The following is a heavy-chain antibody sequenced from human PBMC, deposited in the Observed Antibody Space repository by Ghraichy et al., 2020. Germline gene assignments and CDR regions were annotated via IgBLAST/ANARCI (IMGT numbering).Heavy chain of an antibody. V-gene: IGHV3-15*01. J-gene: IGHJ3*02. Sequence: GSLRLSCVASGFTFRNAWMSWVRQAPGKGLEWVGRIKSKTDGGTTDYAAPVKGRFTTSRDDSKNTLYLQMNSLKTEDTAVYYCTPDMYWATFLGGSLDIWGQGTMVTVSS. CDR2: IKSKTDGGTT. CDR3: TPDMYWATFLGGSLDI. D-gene: IGHD3-3*01. CDR1: GFTFRNAW.